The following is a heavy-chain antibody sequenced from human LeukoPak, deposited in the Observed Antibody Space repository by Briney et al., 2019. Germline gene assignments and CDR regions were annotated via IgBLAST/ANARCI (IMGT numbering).Heavy chain of an antibody. D-gene: IGHD6-13*01. J-gene: IGHJ4*02. CDR3: ARVGGLAAAGTVLRY. CDR1: GYTFTGYY. V-gene: IGHV1-2*04. Sequence: GASVTVSCKASGYTFTGYYMHWVRQAPGQGLEWMGWINPNSGGTNYAQKFQGWVTMTRDTSISTAYMELSRLRSDDTAAYYCARVGGLAAAGTVLRYWGQGTLVTVSS. CDR2: INPNSGGT.